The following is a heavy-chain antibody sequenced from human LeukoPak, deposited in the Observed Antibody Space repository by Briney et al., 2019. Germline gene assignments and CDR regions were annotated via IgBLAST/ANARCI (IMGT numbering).Heavy chain of an antibody. CDR2: ISSSGDTI. CDR1: GFTFSSYE. D-gene: IGHD5-12*01. Sequence: PGGSLRPSCAASGFTFSSYEMNWVRQAPGRGPQWVSYISSSGDTIYYADSVKGRFTTSRDNAKNSLYLQMNSLRAEDTAIYYCARDVGKSGYGDYWGQGTLVTVSS. J-gene: IGHJ4*02. V-gene: IGHV3-48*03. CDR3: ARDVGKSGYGDY.